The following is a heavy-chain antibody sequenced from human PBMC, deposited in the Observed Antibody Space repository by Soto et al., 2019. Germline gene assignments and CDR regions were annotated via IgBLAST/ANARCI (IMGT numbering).Heavy chain of an antibody. CDR1: GYTLTELS. Sequence: QVQLVQSGAEVKKPGASVKVSCKVSGYTLTELSMHWVRQAPGKGLEWMGGFDPEDGETIYAQKFQGRVTMTEDTSTDTAYMELSSLRSEDTAVYYCATGVLLWFGELTGDAFDIWGQGTMVTVSS. CDR2: FDPEDGET. CDR3: ATGVLLWFGELTGDAFDI. D-gene: IGHD3-10*01. V-gene: IGHV1-24*01. J-gene: IGHJ3*02.